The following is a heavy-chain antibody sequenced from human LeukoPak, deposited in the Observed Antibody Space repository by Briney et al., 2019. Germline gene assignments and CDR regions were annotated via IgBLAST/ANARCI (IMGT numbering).Heavy chain of an antibody. CDR3: ARGTPGRSSY. J-gene: IGHJ4*02. Sequence: SQTLSLTCIVSGVSISRGSYYWNWIRQPAGKGLEWMGRVYNSGSTNYNPSLKSRVTISTDMSKNQFSLKLSSVTAADTAVYYCARGTPGRSSYWGQGTLVTVSS. V-gene: IGHV4-61*02. D-gene: IGHD2-2*01. CDR2: VYNSGST. CDR1: GVSISRGSYY.